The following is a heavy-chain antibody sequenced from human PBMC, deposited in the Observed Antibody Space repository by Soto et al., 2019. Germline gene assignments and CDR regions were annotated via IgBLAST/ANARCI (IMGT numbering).Heavy chain of an antibody. Sequence: QAQVVQSGAEVRKPGSSVKLSCKASEGTFNSYAIAWVRQAPGQGLEWMGGIIPYYNTLNYAQKFQDRVTITADDYTNTVYMELSSLRSDDTAVYFCASGASRWYPYFFGSWAQGTLVTVSS. V-gene: IGHV1-69*01. CDR2: IIPYYNTL. D-gene: IGHD6-13*01. J-gene: IGHJ4*02. CDR1: EGTFNSYA. CDR3: ASGASRWYPYFFGS.